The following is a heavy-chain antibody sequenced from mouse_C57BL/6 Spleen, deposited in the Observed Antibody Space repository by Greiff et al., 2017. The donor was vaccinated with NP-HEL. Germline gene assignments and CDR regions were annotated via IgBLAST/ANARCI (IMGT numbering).Heavy chain of an antibody. J-gene: IGHJ2*01. CDR3: ARNGPYGYDGDY. D-gene: IGHD2-2*01. V-gene: IGHV3-6*01. CDR1: GYSITSGYY. CDR2: ISYDGSN. Sequence: EVKLMESGPGLVKPSQSLSLTCSVTGYSITSGYYWNWIRQFPGNKLEWMGYISYDGSNNYNPSLKNRISITRDTSKNQFFLKLNSVTTEDTATYYCARNGPYGYDGDYWGQGTTLTVSS.